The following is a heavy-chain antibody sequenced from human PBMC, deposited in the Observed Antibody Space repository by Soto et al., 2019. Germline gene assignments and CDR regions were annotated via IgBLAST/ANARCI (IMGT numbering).Heavy chain of an antibody. D-gene: IGHD1-26*01. CDR2: IYYSGSA. Sequence: QVQLQESGPGLVKPSQTLSLTCTVSGGSISSGDYYWSWIRQPPGNGLEWIGYIYYSGSAYYNASLKSRVTISIDTSRNQFSLRLTSVTAADTAVCYCARGRGVDGSHYFAHWGQGSLVTVSS. J-gene: IGHJ4*02. V-gene: IGHV4-30-4*01. CDR3: ARGRGVDGSHYFAH. CDR1: GGSISSGDYY.